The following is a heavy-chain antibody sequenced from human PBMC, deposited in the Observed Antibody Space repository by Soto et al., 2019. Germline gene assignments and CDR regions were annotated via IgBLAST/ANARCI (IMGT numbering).Heavy chain of an antibody. J-gene: IGHJ5*02. V-gene: IGHV6-1*01. Sequence: QVQLQQSGPGLVKPSQTLSLTCAISGDSVSSNDAVWNWIRQSPSRGLEWLGRTYYRSIWQTEYAGSVKGRMTINPDASKNQFSLPPNSATPEDTAMYYCARLVGNSWLDHWGQGTLVTVSA. CDR2: TYYRSIWQT. D-gene: IGHD6-6*01. CDR1: GDSVSSNDAV. CDR3: ARLVGNSWLDH.